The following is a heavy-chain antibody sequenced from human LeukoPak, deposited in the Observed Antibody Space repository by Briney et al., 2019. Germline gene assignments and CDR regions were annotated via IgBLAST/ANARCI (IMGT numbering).Heavy chain of an antibody. CDR2: ISYDGSNK. V-gene: IGHV3-30*18. D-gene: IGHD6-19*01. J-gene: IGHJ4*02. CDR1: GFTFSSYG. Sequence: PGGSLRLSCAASGFTFSSYGMHWVRQAPGKGLEWMAVISYDGSNKYYADSVKGRFTISRDNSKNTLYLQMNSLRAEDTAVYYCAKDGIAVADYWGQGTLVTVSS. CDR3: AKDGIAVADY.